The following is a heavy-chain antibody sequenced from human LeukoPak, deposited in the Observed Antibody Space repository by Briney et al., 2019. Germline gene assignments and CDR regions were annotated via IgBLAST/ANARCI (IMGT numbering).Heavy chain of an antibody. D-gene: IGHD3-16*01. Sequence: GGSLRLSCAASGFTFSSNAMTGVRQAAGKGLEWVSYISGSTNTIYYADSVKGRFTISRDNAKNSLYLQMNSLRDEDTAVYYCARGPWGSGTTLGGYFDNWGQGTLVTVSS. CDR1: GFTFSSNA. CDR3: ARGPWGSGTTLGGYFDN. V-gene: IGHV3-48*02. J-gene: IGHJ4*02. CDR2: ISGSTNTI.